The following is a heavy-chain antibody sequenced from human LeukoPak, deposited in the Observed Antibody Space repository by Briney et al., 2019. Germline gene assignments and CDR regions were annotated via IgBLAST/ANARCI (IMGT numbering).Heavy chain of an antibody. D-gene: IGHD6-19*01. CDR3: ARRSGWYLVDY. J-gene: IGHJ4*02. CDR2: INHSGST. Sequence: SETLSLTCAVYGGSFSGYYWSWIRQPPGKWLEWIGEINHSGSTNYNPSLKSRVTISVDTSKIQFSLKLSSVTAADTAVYYCARRSGWYLVDYWGQGTLVTVSS. CDR1: GGSFSGYY. V-gene: IGHV4-34*01.